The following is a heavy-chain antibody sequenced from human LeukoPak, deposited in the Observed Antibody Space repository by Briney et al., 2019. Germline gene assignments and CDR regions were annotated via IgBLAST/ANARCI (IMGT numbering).Heavy chain of an antibody. D-gene: IGHD4-17*01. Sequence: SETLSLTCTVSGASVSRRSNCWGWIRQPPGKGLEWIGSIYNGGNTYYKPSLKGRLTISVDTSKNQFFLKLSSVTAADTAMYYCVSHDYGDYRRDYWGQGTLVTVSS. CDR1: GASVSRRSNC. CDR2: IYNGGNT. J-gene: IGHJ4*02. CDR3: VSHDYGDYRRDY. V-gene: IGHV4-39*01.